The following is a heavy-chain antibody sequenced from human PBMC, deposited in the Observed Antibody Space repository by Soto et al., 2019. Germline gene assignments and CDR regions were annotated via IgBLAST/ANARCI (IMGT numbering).Heavy chain of an antibody. CDR1: GGSISSSSYY. CDR2: IYYSGST. CDR3: ARRQTSDSSGWYFEGFYFDY. D-gene: IGHD6-19*01. J-gene: IGHJ4*02. Sequence: QLQLQESGPGLVKPSETLSLTCTVSGGSISSSSYYWGWIRQPPGKGLEWIGSIYYSGSTYYNPSLKSRVTISVDTSKNQFSLKLSSVTAADTAVYYCARRQTSDSSGWYFEGFYFDYWGQGTLVTVSS. V-gene: IGHV4-39*01.